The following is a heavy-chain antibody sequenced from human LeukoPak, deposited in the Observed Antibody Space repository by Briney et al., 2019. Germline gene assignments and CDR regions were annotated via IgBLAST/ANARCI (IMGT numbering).Heavy chain of an antibody. CDR1: GFTFSGSG. D-gene: IGHD1-20*01. CDR2: IRNDGTNK. CDR3: AKGTSYNWNDGWFDP. V-gene: IGHV3-30*02. Sequence: GRSLRLSCAASGFTFSGSGMHWVRQAPGKGLEWVAFIRNDGTNKYYAESVKSRFTISRDNSKNTLYLQMNSLRAEDTAVYYCAKGTSYNWNDGWFDPWGNGILVTVSS. J-gene: IGHJ5*02.